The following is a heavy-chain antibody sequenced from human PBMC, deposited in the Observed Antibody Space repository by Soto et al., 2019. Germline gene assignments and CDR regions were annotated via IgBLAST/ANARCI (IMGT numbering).Heavy chain of an antibody. CDR1: GYTFIGYY. Sequence: QVQLVQSGAEVKKPGASVKVSCKASGYTFIGYYIHWVRQAPGQGLECMGRINPRSGDTTYAQKFPGRLTMTRDTSISTAYMELISLRSDDTAVYYCGRAGVGATPLGWFDPWGEGSLVTVAS. V-gene: IGHV1-2*06. CDR3: GRAGVGATPLGWFDP. CDR2: INPRSGDT. J-gene: IGHJ5*02. D-gene: IGHD1-26*01.